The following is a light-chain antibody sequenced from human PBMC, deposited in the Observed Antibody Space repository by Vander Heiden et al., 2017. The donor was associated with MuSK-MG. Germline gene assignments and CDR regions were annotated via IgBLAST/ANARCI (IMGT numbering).Light chain of an antibody. CDR3: YSTDSSGNQRV. Sequence: CERAQPPSVSVSPGQTARIPCSGDALPKKYAYWYQQKSRQAPVLVIYDDSKRPSGIPERLSGSSSGTTATFTITGAQVEDAADDYCYSTDSSGNQRVFGGGTKFTVL. V-gene: IGLV3-10*01. J-gene: IGLJ3*02. CDR1: ALPKKY. CDR2: DDS.